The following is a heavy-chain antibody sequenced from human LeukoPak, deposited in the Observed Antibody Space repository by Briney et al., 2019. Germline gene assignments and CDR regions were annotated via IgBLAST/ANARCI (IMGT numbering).Heavy chain of an antibody. CDR3: AIIGKPYYDILTGYYRYDYFDY. D-gene: IGHD3-9*01. CDR1: GGSISSSNW. J-gene: IGHJ4*02. Sequence: SGTLSLTCAVSGGSISSSNWWSWVRQPPGKGLEWIGEIYHSGSTNYNPSLKSRVTISVDKSKNQFSLKLSSVTAADTAVYYCAIIGKPYYDILTGYYRYDYFDYWGQGTLVTVSS. V-gene: IGHV4-4*02. CDR2: IYHSGST.